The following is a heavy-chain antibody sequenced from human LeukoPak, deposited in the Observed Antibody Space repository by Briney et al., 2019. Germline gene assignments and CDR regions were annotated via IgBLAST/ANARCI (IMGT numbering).Heavy chain of an antibody. J-gene: IGHJ4*02. CDR2: IKRDGSEE. D-gene: IGHD1-26*01. Sequence: PGGSLRLSCAASGFTFSRYWMSWVRQAPGKGLEWVANIKRDGSEEYYVDSVKGRFTVSRDNAKNSLYLQMNSLRAEDTAVYYCARGESWAFDYWGQGTLVTVSS. V-gene: IGHV3-7*05. CDR1: GFTFSRYW. CDR3: ARGESWAFDY.